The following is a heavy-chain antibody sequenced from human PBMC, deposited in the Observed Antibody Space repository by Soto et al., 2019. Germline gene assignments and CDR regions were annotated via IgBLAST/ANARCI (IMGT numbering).Heavy chain of an antibody. V-gene: IGHV1-18*01. Sequence: VASVKVSCKASGYSFTSYGISWLRRAPGQGLEWMGWISAYNGNTNYAQKLQGRVTMTTDTSTSTAYMELRSLRSDDTAVYYCARVGILWWPRLDAFDIWGRGTMVTVSS. J-gene: IGHJ3*02. CDR2: ISAYNGNT. D-gene: IGHD2-21*01. CDR1: GYSFTSYG. CDR3: ARVGILWWPRLDAFDI.